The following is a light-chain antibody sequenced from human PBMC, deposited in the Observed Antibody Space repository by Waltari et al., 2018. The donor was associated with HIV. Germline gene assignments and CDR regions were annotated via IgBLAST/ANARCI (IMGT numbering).Light chain of an antibody. CDR3: CSYAGSYTRV. Sequence: QSALTQPRSVSGSPGQSVTISCPGTSRDVGAYNYVSWYQQNPGKAPKVIISDVSKRPSGVPDRFSGAKAGNTASLTISGLQAEDEADYYCCSYAGSYTRVFGGGTKLTVL. J-gene: IGLJ3*02. CDR1: SRDVGAYNY. V-gene: IGLV2-11*01. CDR2: DVS.